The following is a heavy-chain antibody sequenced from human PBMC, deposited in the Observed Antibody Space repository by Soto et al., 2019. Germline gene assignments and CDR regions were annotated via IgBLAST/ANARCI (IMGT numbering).Heavy chain of an antibody. Sequence: QVQLVQSGAEVKKPGSSMKVSCKASGGTFSTYAISWVRQAPGQGLEWMGGIIPIFGTANYAQKFQGRVTITADESTSTAYMELSSLRSEDTAVYYCARWGTYCSCGSCYSAPLFDYWGQGTLVTVSS. J-gene: IGHJ4*02. V-gene: IGHV1-69*01. CDR2: IIPIFGTA. CDR1: GGTFSTYA. D-gene: IGHD2-15*01. CDR3: ARWGTYCSCGSCYSAPLFDY.